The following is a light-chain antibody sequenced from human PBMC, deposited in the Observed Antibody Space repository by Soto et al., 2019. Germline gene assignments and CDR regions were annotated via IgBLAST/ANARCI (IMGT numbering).Light chain of an antibody. J-gene: IGKJ4*01. V-gene: IGKV3-20*01. Sequence: EIVLTQSPGTLPLSPGERATLSCRASQSVSSSHLAWYQQTPGQAPRLLISGASSRATGIPDRFSGSGSGTDFTLTISRLEPEDFAVYYCQHYGSPLTFGGGTKVDIK. CDR2: GAS. CDR1: QSVSSSH. CDR3: QHYGSPLT.